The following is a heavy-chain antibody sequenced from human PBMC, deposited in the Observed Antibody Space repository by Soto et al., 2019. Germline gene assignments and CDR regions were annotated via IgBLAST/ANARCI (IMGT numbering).Heavy chain of an antibody. J-gene: IGHJ4*02. CDR3: ARDSISYNWNEGGGVDY. V-gene: IGHV3-33*01. CDR1: GFTFSSYG. Sequence: QVQLVESGGGVVQPGRSLRLSCAASGFTFSSYGMHWVRQAPGKGLEWVAVIWYDGSNKYYADSVKGRFTISRDNSKNTLYLQMNSLRAEDTAVYYWARDSISYNWNEGGGVDYWGQGTLVTVSS. CDR2: IWYDGSNK. D-gene: IGHD1-1*01.